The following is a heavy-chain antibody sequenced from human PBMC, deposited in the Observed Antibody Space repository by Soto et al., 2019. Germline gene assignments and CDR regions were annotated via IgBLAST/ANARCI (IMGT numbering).Heavy chain of an antibody. CDR3: VRDRNEQGDSVIDY. V-gene: IGHV3-33*01. CDR1: GFTFSNNG. CDR2: IWYDGSVK. D-gene: IGHD1-1*01. J-gene: IGHJ4*02. Sequence: QVQLVESGGGVVQPGRSLRLSCVASGFTFSNNGMHWVRQAPGKGLEWVAVIWYDGSVKDYADSVQGRFDISRDNSKSTLYLQMNNLRAEDTAVYYGVRDRNEQGDSVIDYWGQGTLVTVSS.